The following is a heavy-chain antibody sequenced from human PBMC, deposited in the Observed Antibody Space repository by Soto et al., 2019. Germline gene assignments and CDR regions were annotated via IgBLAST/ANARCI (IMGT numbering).Heavy chain of an antibody. V-gene: IGHV4-30-2*01. J-gene: IGHJ5*02. D-gene: IGHD2-21*02. CDR3: ARFCGGDCSNWFDP. CDR1: GGSISSGGYS. Sequence: PSETLSLTCAVSGGSISSGGYSWSWIRQPPGKGLEWIGYIYHSGSTYYNPSLKSRVTISVDRSKNQFSLKLSSVTAADTAVYYCARFCGGDCSNWFDPWGQGTLVTVSS. CDR2: IYHSGST.